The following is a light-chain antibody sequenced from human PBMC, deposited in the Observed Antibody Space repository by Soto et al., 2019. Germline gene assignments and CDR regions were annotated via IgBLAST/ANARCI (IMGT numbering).Light chain of an antibody. Sequence: EIQMTQSPSTLSASVGDRVTITCRASQSIRYWVAWYQHKPGKAPKLLIYDDSTLESGVPTRFSGSGSGTEFTLTISSLHPDDFATYYCPQYNILSTVGPVTKVEIK. V-gene: IGKV1-5*01. CDR1: QSIRYW. CDR3: PQYNILST. CDR2: DDS. J-gene: IGKJ1*01.